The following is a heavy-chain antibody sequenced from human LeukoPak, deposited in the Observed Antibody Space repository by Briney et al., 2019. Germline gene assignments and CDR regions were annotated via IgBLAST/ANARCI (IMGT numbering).Heavy chain of an antibody. CDR3: ARVSRGLRYFDWSHIDWFDP. J-gene: IGHJ5*02. V-gene: IGHV4-34*01. D-gene: IGHD3-9*01. CDR1: GGSFSGYY. Sequence: AETLSLTCAVYGGSFSGYYWSWIRQPPGKGLEWIGEINHSGSTNYNPSLKSRVTISVDTSKNQFSLKLSYVTAADTAVYYCARVSRGLRYFDWSHIDWFDPWGQGTLVTVSS. CDR2: INHSGST.